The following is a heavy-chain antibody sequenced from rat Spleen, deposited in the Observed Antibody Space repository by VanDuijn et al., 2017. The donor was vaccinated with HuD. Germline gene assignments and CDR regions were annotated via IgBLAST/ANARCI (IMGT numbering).Heavy chain of an antibody. CDR1: GFSLTDYS. CDR3: TRSYGGYSQHWFAY. V-gene: IGHV2S63*01. CDR2: MWGGGTT. Sequence: EVQLKESGPGLVRPSQTLSLTCTVSGFSLTDYSVHWVRLPPGKGLEWMGVMWGGGTTTYNSALKSRLSISRDTSKSQVFLKMSSLQTEDTAIYFCTRSYGGYSQHWFAYWGQGTLVTVSS. J-gene: IGHJ3*01. D-gene: IGHD1-11*01.